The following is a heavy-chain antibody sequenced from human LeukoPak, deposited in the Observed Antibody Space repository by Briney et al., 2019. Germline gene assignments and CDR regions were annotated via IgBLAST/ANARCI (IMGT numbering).Heavy chain of an antibody. D-gene: IGHD3-22*01. CDR2: IYYSGST. V-gene: IGHV4-39*01. Sequence: SETLSLTCTVSGGSMSSSSYYWGWIRQPPGKGLEWIGSIYYSGSTYYNPSLKSRVTISVDTSKNQFSLKLSSVTAADTAVYYCARISSGIDAFDIWGQGTMVTVSS. CDR3: ARISSGIDAFDI. CDR1: GGSMSSSSYY. J-gene: IGHJ3*02.